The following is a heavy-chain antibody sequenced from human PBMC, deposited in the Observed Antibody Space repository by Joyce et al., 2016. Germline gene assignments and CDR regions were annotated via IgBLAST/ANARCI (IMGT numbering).Heavy chain of an antibody. J-gene: IGHJ6*02. V-gene: IGHV3-21*01. CDR2: ISGTSYYI. CDR1: GSTFSSSS. Sequence: QLVESGGGVVKPGGSLRLSCEASGSTFSSSSMSWSREAPGKGLEWVAAISGTSYYIFHAETVRGRFTVSRDNAKKTLYLQMNSLRAEDSAVFYCARGGISYYYAMDVWGQGTTVTVSS. D-gene: IGHD3-16*01. CDR3: ARGGISYYYAMDV.